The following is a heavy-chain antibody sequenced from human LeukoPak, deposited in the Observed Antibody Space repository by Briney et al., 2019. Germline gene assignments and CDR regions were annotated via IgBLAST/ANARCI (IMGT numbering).Heavy chain of an antibody. CDR2: ISSSSSTI. D-gene: IGHD5-18*01. V-gene: IGHV3-48*01. CDR3: AKEAIAHRGDYFDY. J-gene: IGHJ4*02. Sequence: AGGSLRLSCAASGFTFSSYSMNWVRQAPGKGLEWVSYISSSSSTIYYADSVKGRFTISRDNSKNTLYLQMNSLRAEDTAVYYCAKEAIAHRGDYFDYWGQGTLVTVSS. CDR1: GFTFSSYS.